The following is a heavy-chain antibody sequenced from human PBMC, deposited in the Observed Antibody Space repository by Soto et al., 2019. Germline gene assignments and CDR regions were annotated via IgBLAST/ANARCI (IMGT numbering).Heavy chain of an antibody. Sequence: ASVKVSCKASGHTFTNYYIHWVRQAPGQGLEWMGVISPSGDGPTFAQKFQGRVTMTRDTSTSTVYMELSSLRFEDTAVYYCASMDYSYYYGMDVWGQG. CDR2: ISPSGDGP. V-gene: IGHV1-46*01. J-gene: IGHJ6*02. CDR3: ASMDYSYYYGMDV. D-gene: IGHD3-10*01. CDR1: GHTFTNYY.